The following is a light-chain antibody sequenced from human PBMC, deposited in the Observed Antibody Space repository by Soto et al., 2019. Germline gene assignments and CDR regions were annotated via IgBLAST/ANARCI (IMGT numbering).Light chain of an antibody. V-gene: IGLV2-23*01. CDR2: EGS. CDR3: CSYAGYV. J-gene: IGLJ1*01. CDR1: SSDVGSYTL. Sequence: QSALTQPASVSGSPGQSITISCTGSSSDVGSYTLVSWYQQHPGKAPKLMIYEGSKRPSGVSNRFSGSKSGNTASLTISGLQAEDEADYYCCSYAGYVFGSGTKVTVL.